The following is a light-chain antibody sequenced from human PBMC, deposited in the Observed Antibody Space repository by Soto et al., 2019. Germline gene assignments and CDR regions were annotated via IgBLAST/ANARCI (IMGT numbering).Light chain of an antibody. J-gene: IGLJ3*02. Sequence: QSALTQPASVSGSPGQSITISCTGTSSDVGGYNYVSWYQQYPGKAPKLMIYDVTNRPSGVSNRFSGSKSGNTASLTISGLQAEDEADYYCSSHTSSSTLVLFGGGTKLTVL. CDR3: SSHTSSSTLVL. V-gene: IGLV2-14*01. CDR2: DVT. CDR1: SSDVGGYNY.